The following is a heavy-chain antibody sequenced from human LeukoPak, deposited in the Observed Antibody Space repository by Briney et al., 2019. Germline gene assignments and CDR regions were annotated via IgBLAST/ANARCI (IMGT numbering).Heavy chain of an antibody. J-gene: IGHJ4*02. V-gene: IGHV4-30-2*01. Sequence: SQTLSLTCTVSGGSISSGGYYWSWIRQPPGKGLEWIGYIYHSGSTYYNPSLKSRVTISVDRSKNQFSLKLSSLTAADTAVYYCAASPYDFWSGYSHWGQGTLVTVSS. D-gene: IGHD3-3*01. CDR3: AASPYDFWSGYSH. CDR2: IYHSGST. CDR1: GGSISSGGYY.